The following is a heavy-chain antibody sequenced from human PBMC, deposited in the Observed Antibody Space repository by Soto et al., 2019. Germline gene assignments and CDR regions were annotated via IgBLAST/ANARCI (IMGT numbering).Heavy chain of an antibody. D-gene: IGHD3-3*01. V-gene: IGHV1-18*01. Sequence: QVQLVQSGAEVKKPGASVKVSCKASGYTFTSYGISWVRQAPGQWLECMGWISAYNGNTNYAQKLQGRVTMTTDTSTSTAYMELRSLRSDDTAVFYCARDQARGYDFWSGYRDYWGQGTLVTVSS. CDR3: ARDQARGYDFWSGYRDY. J-gene: IGHJ4*02. CDR1: GYTFTSYG. CDR2: ISAYNGNT.